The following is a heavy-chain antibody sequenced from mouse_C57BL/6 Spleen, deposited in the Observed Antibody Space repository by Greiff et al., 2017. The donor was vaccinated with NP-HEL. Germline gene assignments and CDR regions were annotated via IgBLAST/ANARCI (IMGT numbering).Heavy chain of an antibody. V-gene: IGHV14-3*01. CDR2: FVPAMGIP. CDR3: ARKGYYDYDVGYFDY. D-gene: IGHD2-4*01. Sequence: VQLKQSVAELVRPGASVKLSCTASGFNIKNTYMHWLKRRPERALGWIGRFVPAMGIPKFAPKFQGKATITADTSSNTAYLQLSSLTSEDTAIYYCARKGYYDYDVGYFDYWGQGTTLTVSS. J-gene: IGHJ2*01. CDR1: GFNIKNTY.